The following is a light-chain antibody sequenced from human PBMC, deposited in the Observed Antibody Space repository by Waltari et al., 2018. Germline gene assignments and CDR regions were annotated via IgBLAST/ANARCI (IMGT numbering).Light chain of an antibody. Sequence: DIQLTQSPSFVSASIGDRVTITCRASHHISSWLAWYQQKPGKAPKLLIYVASTLHSGVTSRFSGGGSGTEFTLIISSLQPEDFAVYYCQQTNNFLGITFGQGTRLEIK. J-gene: IGKJ5*01. V-gene: IGKV1-12*01. CDR1: HHISSW. CDR2: VAS. CDR3: QQTNNFLGIT.